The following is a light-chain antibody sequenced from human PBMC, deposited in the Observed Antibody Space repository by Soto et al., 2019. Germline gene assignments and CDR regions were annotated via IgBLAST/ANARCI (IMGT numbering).Light chain of an antibody. CDR3: QTWGTGINWV. J-gene: IGLJ3*02. CDR1: SGHSNYA. V-gene: IGLV4-69*01. Sequence: QLVLTQSPSASASLGASVKLTCTLSSGHSNYAIAWHQQQPEKGPRYLMKINTDGSHIKGGGIPERFSGSSSGAERYLIIPSLQSEDEAEYYCQTWGTGINWVFGGGTKVTVL. CDR2: INTDGSH.